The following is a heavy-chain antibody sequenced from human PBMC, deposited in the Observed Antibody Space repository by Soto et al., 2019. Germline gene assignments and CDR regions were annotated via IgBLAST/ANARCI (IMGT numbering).Heavy chain of an antibody. V-gene: IGHV4-39*01. Sequence: SETLFLTCTVSGASISSSSYYWGWIRQPPGKGLEWIGSIYYSGSTYYNPSLKSRVTISVDTSKNQFSLKLSSVTAADTALYYCARLNAGTTYYYYGMDVWGQGTTVTVSS. D-gene: IGHD1-7*01. CDR3: ARLNAGTTYYYYGMDV. J-gene: IGHJ6*02. CDR2: IYYSGST. CDR1: GASISSSSYY.